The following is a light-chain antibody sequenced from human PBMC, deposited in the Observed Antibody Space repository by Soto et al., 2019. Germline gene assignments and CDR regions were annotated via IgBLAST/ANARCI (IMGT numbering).Light chain of an antibody. CDR1: QSISSW. CDR3: QHSFSTPRT. V-gene: IGKV1-39*01. CDR2: GAS. J-gene: IGKJ1*01. Sequence: DMRLTQSHSTLTAPAAYTVLLTCRASQSISSWLAWYQQKPGKAPKLLIYGASSLQSVVATRFSGSGSGTDFTLTISSLQPEDFGTYYCQHSFSTPRTFGQGTKVDI.